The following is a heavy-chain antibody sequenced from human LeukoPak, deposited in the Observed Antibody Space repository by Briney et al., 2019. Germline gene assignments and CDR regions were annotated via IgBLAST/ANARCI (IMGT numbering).Heavy chain of an antibody. V-gene: IGHV4-59*01. CDR1: GGSISSYY. CDR2: IYYSGST. D-gene: IGHD3-10*01. CDR3: ARGTALLWFGLFDY. Sequence: SETLSLTCTVSGGSISSYYWSWIRQPPGKGLEWIGYIYYSGSTNYNPSLKSRVTISVDTSKNQFSLKLSPVTAADTAVYYCARGTALLWFGLFDYWGQGTLVTVSS. J-gene: IGHJ4*02.